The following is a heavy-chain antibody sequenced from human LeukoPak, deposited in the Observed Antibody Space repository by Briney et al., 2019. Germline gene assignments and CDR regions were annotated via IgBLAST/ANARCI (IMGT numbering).Heavy chain of an antibody. V-gene: IGHV3-48*02. Sequence: GGSLRLSCAASGFTFSSYSMNWVRQAPGKGLEWVSYISSSSKTIYYADSVKGRFTISRDNAKNSLYLQMNSLRDEDSAVYYRARRDGSGYYALDYWGQGTLVAVSS. CDR3: ARRDGSGYYALDY. CDR2: ISSSSKTI. D-gene: IGHD3-22*01. J-gene: IGHJ4*02. CDR1: GFTFSSYS.